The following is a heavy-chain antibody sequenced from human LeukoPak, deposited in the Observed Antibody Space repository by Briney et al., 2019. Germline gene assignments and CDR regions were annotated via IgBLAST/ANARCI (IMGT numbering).Heavy chain of an antibody. D-gene: IGHD1-26*01. CDR3: ARDRGADERLFDY. CDR2: IYYSGST. V-gene: IGHV4-39*07. Sequence: SETLSLTCTVSGGSISSSSYYWGWIRQPPGKGLEWIGSIYYSGSTYYNPFLKSRVTISVDTSKNQFSLKLSSVTAADTAVYYCARDRGADERLFDYWGQGTLVTVSS. J-gene: IGHJ4*02. CDR1: GGSISSSSYY.